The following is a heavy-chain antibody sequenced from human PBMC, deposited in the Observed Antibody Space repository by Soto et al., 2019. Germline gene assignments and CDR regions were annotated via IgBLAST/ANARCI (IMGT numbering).Heavy chain of an antibody. CDR1: GFTFSSYT. CDR2: ISLSSSTI. CDR3: AIDSRNYYYDMDV. Sequence: EVQLLESGGGLVQPAGSLRLSCAASGFTFSSYTMNWVRQAPGKGLEGISDISLSSSTIFYADSVKARFTISRDNAKISLYLQMNSLRAEDTAVYDCAIDSRNYYYDMDVLGKGTAVTVSS. V-gene: IGHV3-48*01. J-gene: IGHJ6*03.